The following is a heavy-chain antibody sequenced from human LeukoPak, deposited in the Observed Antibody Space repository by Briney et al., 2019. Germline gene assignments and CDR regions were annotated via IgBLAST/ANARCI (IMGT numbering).Heavy chain of an antibody. CDR2: IYHSGST. J-gene: IGHJ5*02. Sequence: PSETLSLTCAVYGGSFSGYYWSWIRQPPGKGLEWIGSIYHSGSTYYNPSLKSRVTISVDTSKNQFSLKLSSVTAADTAVYYCARAPGDYDSANWFDPWGQGTLVTVSS. CDR1: GGSFSGYY. CDR3: ARAPGDYDSANWFDP. D-gene: IGHD4-17*01. V-gene: IGHV4-34*01.